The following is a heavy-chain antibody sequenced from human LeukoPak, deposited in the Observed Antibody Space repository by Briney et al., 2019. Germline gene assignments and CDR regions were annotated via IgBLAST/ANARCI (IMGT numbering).Heavy chain of an antibody. D-gene: IGHD6-13*01. Sequence: SETLSLTCTVSGGSFSTYYWSWIRQPAGKGLEWIGHIYTSGSTYYNPSLKSRVTISVDTSKNQFSLKLSSVTATDTAVYYCARSRRSWPTFDYWAQGTLVTVSS. CDR2: IYTSGST. CDR3: ARSRRSWPTFDY. J-gene: IGHJ4*02. CDR1: GGSFSTYY. V-gene: IGHV4-4*07.